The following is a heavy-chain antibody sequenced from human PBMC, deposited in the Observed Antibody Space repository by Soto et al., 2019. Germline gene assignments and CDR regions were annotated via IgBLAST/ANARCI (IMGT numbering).Heavy chain of an antibody. V-gene: IGHV1-18*04. CDR1: GYTVTSYV. Sequence: AAVKVSCKASGYTVTSYVISWVRQAPGQGLEWMGWISAYNGNTNYAQKLQGRVTMTTDTSTSTAYMELRSLRSDDTAVYYCARETLEGWFSPLDYWGQGTLVTVSS. J-gene: IGHJ4*02. CDR2: ISAYNGNT. CDR3: ARETLEGWFSPLDY. D-gene: IGHD3-10*01.